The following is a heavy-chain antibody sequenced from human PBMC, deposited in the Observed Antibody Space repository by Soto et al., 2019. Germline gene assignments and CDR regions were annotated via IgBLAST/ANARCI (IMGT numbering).Heavy chain of an antibody. CDR2: ISGSGGST. CDR1: GFTVSSYA. CDR3: AKFITMIVVVIGDAFDI. V-gene: IGHV3-23*01. J-gene: IGHJ3*02. Sequence: GGSLRLSCAASGFTVSSYAMNWVRQAPGKGLEWVSVISGSGGSTYYADSVKGRFTISRDNYKNTLYLQMNSLRAEDTAVYYCAKFITMIVVVIGDAFDIWGQGTMVTVSS. D-gene: IGHD3-22*01.